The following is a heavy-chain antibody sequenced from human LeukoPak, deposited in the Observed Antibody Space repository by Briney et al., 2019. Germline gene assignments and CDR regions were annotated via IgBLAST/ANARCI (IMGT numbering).Heavy chain of an antibody. Sequence: AASVKVSCKASGYTFTSYDINWVRQAPGKGLERVSYISSSSSTIYYADSVKGRFTISRDNAKNSLYLQMNSLRAEDTAVYYCARVRGYSYGEGDYWGQGTLVTVSS. CDR1: GYTFTSYD. D-gene: IGHD5-18*01. CDR2: ISSSSSTI. V-gene: IGHV3-48*04. CDR3: ARVRGYSYGEGDY. J-gene: IGHJ4*02.